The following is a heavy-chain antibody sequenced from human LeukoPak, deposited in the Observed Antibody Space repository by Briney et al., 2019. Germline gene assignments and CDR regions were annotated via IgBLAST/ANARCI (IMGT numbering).Heavy chain of an antibody. J-gene: IGHJ4*02. Sequence: ASVKVSCKASGYTFTSYDINWVRQAAGQVLEWMGWMNPNSGNTGYAQNFQGRVTMTRNTSISTAYMELSSLRSEDTAVYFCSLSGYNYGYYFDYWGQGTLVTVSS. D-gene: IGHD5-18*01. V-gene: IGHV1-8*01. CDR2: MNPNSGNT. CDR3: SLSGYNYGYYFDY. CDR1: GYTFTSYD.